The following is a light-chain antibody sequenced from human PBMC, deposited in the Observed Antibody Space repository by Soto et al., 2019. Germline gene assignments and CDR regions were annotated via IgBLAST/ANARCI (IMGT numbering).Light chain of an antibody. CDR3: HEYNTWPWT. Sequence: ETVVTQSPATLSVSPGEGATLSCRTSQSLNTNLAWYQQKLGQAPRVLIYGASTRATGIPARFSGSGSGTEFSLTITSLQSEDVGVYSCHEYNTWPWTFGQGNSVDI. CDR1: QSLNTN. J-gene: IGKJ1*01. CDR2: GAS. V-gene: IGKV3-15*01.